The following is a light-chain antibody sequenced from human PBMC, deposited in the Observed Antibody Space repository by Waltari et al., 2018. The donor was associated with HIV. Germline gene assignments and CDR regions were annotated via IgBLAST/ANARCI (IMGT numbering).Light chain of an antibody. Sequence: QSALTQPASVSGSPGQSIPIPRTGTSMDLGTYIFCSWFQHHPGKAPKLMIYEDTKRPPGVSNRFSGSKSGNTASLTISGLQGEDEADYYCCSYASSTTFEVFGTGTKVTVL. CDR2: EDT. CDR1: SMDLGTYIF. J-gene: IGLJ1*01. V-gene: IGLV2-23*02. CDR3: CSYASSTTFEV.